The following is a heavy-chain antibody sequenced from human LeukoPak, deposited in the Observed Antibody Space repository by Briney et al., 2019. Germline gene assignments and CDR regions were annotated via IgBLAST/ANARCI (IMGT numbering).Heavy chain of an antibody. J-gene: IGHJ4*02. CDR2: INPSGGST. V-gene: IGHV1-46*01. CDR3: ARDLGYCSGGSCYQTTYFDY. D-gene: IGHD2-15*01. Sequence: ASVKVSCTASGYTFTSYYMHWVRQAPGQGLEWMGIINPSGGSTSYAQKFQGRVTMTRDTSTSTVYMELSSLRSEDTAVYYCARDLGYCSGGSCYQTTYFDYWGQGTLVTVSS. CDR1: GYTFTSYY.